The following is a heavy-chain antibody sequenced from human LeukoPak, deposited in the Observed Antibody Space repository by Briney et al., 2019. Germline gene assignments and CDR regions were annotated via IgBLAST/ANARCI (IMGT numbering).Heavy chain of an antibody. Sequence: PGRSLRLSCAASGFTFSGYGMHWVRQAPGKGLEWVAVISYDGSNKYYADSVKGRFTISRDNSKNTLYLQMNSLSAEDTAVYYCAKFYYEENPFDIWGQGTMVTVSP. V-gene: IGHV3-30*18. CDR2: ISYDGSNK. CDR1: GFTFSGYG. D-gene: IGHD3-22*01. J-gene: IGHJ3*02. CDR3: AKFYYEENPFDI.